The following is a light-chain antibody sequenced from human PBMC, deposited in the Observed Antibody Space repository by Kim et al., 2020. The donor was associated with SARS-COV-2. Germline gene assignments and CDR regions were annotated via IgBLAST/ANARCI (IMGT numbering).Light chain of an antibody. CDR3: QSYDISLTAWV. CDR1: SAHNGAGLD. Sequence: QRVTLSCTGSSAHNGAGLDVLWCQQVPGTAPKLLIYDNSNRPSGVPDRFSGSKSGTSASLAITGLQAEDDADYYCQSYDISLTAWVFGGGTQLTVL. J-gene: IGLJ3*02. V-gene: IGLV1-40*01. CDR2: DNS.